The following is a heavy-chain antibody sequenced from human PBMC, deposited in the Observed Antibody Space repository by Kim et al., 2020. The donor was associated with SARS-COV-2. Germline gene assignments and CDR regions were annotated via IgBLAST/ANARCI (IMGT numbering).Heavy chain of an antibody. V-gene: IGHV5-10-1*01. CDR3: ARTEDMVRGVIGY. Sequence: YSPSFQGHVTISADKSISTAYLQWSSLKASDTAMYYCARTEDMVRGVIGYWGQGTLVTVSS. J-gene: IGHJ4*02. D-gene: IGHD3-10*01.